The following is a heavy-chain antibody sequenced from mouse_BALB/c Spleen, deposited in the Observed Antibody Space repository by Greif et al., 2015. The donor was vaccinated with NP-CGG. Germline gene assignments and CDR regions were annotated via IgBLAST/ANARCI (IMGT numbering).Heavy chain of an antibody. CDR2: ISSGGSYT. D-gene: IGHD1-1*01. Sequence: VQLQQSGGDLVKPGGSLKLSCAASGFTFSSYGMSWVRQTPDKRLEWVATISSGGSYTYYPDSVKGRFTISRDNAKNTLYLQMSSLKSEDTAMYYCARHYTDAMDYWGQGTSVTVSS. V-gene: IGHV5-6*01. J-gene: IGHJ4*01. CDR3: ARHYTDAMDY. CDR1: GFTFSSYG.